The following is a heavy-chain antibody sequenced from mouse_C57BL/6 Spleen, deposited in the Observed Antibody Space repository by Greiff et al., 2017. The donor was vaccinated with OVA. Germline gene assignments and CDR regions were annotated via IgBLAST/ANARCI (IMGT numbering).Heavy chain of an antibody. J-gene: IGHJ2*01. Sequence: VKLMESGPELVKPGASVKISCKASGYAFSSSWMNWVKQRPGKGLEWIGRIYPGDGDTNYNGKFKGQATLTADKSSSTAYMQLSSLTSEDSAVYFCARYDYFDYWGQGTTRTVSS. CDR2: IYPGDGDT. CDR1: GYAFSSSW. CDR3: ARYDYFDY. V-gene: IGHV1-82*01. D-gene: IGHD2-3*01.